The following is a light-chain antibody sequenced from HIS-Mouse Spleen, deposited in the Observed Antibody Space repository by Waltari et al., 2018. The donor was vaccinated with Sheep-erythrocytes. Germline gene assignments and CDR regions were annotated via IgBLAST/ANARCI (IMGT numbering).Light chain of an antibody. J-gene: IGLJ3*02. V-gene: IGLV2-14*01. Sequence: QSALTQPASVSGSPGQSITISCTGTSSDVGGYNYVSWYQQHPGKAPKLMIDEVSNRPSGVSNRFSGSKSGSTASLTISGLQAEDEADYYCSSYTSSSTWVFGGGTKLTVL. CDR1: SSDVGGYNY. CDR3: SSYTSSSTWV. CDR2: EVS.